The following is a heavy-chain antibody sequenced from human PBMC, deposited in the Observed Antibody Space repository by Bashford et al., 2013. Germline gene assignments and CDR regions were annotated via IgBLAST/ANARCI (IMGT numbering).Heavy chain of an antibody. CDR1: GYTFTSYA. CDR2: INAGNGNT. CDR3: ARDLAGDGRTLVGDSAFDI. V-gene: IGHV1-3*01. J-gene: IGHJ3*02. D-gene: IGHD2-21*01. Sequence: ASVKVSCKASGYTFTSYAMHWVRQAPGQRLEWMGWINAGNGNTKYSQKFQGRVTITRDTSASTAYMELSSLRSEDTAVYYCARDLAGDGRTLVGDSAFDIWGQGTMVTVSS.